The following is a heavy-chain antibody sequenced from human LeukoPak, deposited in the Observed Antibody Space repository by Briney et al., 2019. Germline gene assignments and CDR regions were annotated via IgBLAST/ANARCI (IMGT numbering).Heavy chain of an antibody. V-gene: IGHV3-30*04. CDR1: GFTFSSYA. CDR2: ISYDGSNK. Sequence: PGGSLRLSCAASGFTFSSYAMHWVRQAPGKGLEWVAVISYDGSNKYYADSVKGRFTISRDNSKNTLCLQMNSLRAEDTAVYYCARDDRGSTTVTTKLDYWGQGTLVTVSS. J-gene: IGHJ4*02. CDR3: ARDDRGSTTVTTKLDY. D-gene: IGHD4-17*01.